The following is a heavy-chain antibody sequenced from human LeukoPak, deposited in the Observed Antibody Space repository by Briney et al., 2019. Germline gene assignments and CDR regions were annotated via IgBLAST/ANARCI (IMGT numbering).Heavy chain of an antibody. CDR1: GGSITSTNFY. V-gene: IGHV4-39*01. CDR2: IFHTGST. CDR3: ARTYLGYSSSWYSDY. D-gene: IGHD6-13*01. J-gene: IGHJ4*02. Sequence: SETLSLTCTVSGGSITSTNFYWGWIRQPPGKGLEWIGSIFHTGSTYYNSSLKSRLTMSVDTSKNQFSLKLTSVTAADTAVYYCARTYLGYSSSWYSDYWGQGTLVTVSS.